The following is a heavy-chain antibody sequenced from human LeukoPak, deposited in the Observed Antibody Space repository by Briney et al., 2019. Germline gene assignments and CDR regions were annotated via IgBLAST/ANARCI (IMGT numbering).Heavy chain of an antibody. V-gene: IGHV3-73*01. CDR2: IRSKANSYAT. Sequence: GGSLRLSCAASGFTFSGSAMHWVRRASGKGLEWVGRIRSKANSYATAYAASVKGRFTISRDDSKNTAYLQMNSLKTEDTAVYYCTRHSDIVATPFDYWGQGTLVTVSS. J-gene: IGHJ4*02. CDR3: TRHSDIVATPFDY. CDR1: GFTFSGSA. D-gene: IGHD5-12*01.